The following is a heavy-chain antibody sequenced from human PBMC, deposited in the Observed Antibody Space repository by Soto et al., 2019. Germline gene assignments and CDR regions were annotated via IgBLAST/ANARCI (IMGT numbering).Heavy chain of an antibody. CDR1: GFTFSSYA. Sequence: EVQLLESGGGLVQPGGSLRLSCAASGFTFSSYAMSWVRQAPGKGLEWVSGITTSGGSTHNAESVKGRFSISRDNSKNTLFLQMNSLRAEDTAVYYCAKGLGPLDYWGQGSLVTVSS. V-gene: IGHV3-23*01. CDR3: AKGLGPLDY. D-gene: IGHD6-19*01. CDR2: ITTSGGST. J-gene: IGHJ4*02.